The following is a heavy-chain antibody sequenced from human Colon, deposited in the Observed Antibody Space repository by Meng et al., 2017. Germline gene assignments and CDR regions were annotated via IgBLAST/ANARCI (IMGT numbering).Heavy chain of an antibody. D-gene: IGHD3-16*02. CDR1: GFTLKNNY. Sequence: EVKLVESGGDLVQPGGSLRLSCVVSGFTLKNNYIHWVRQDPVRGLEWVAILYSGRITYYADSVKGRFTISRDDSKNTVHLQMNSLTVDDTALYYCATESFAAWGQGTLVTVSS. CDR2: LYSGRIT. V-gene: IGHV3-66*02. J-gene: IGHJ5*02. CDR3: ATESFAA.